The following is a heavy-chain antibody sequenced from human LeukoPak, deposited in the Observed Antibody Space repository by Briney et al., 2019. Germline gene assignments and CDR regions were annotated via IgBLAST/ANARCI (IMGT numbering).Heavy chain of an antibody. CDR3: ARARYDFWSGRHQSGYQD. Sequence: SVKVSCKASGGTFSSYAISWVRQAPGQGLEWMGGIIPIFGTANYAQKFQGRVTITTDESTSTAYMELSSLRSEDTAVYYCARARYDFWSGRHQSGYQDWGQGTLVTVSS. CDR2: IIPIFGTA. D-gene: IGHD3-3*01. V-gene: IGHV1-69*05. CDR1: GGTFSSYA. J-gene: IGHJ4*02.